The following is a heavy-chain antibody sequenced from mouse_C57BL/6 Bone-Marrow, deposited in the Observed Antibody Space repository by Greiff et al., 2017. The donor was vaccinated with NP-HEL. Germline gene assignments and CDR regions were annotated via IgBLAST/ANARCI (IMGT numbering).Heavy chain of an antibody. CDR2: INPYNGGT. J-gene: IGHJ2*01. Sequence: VQLQQSGPVLVKPGASVKMSCKASGYTFTDYYMNWVKQSHGKSLEWIGVINPYNGGTSYNQKFKGKATLTVDKSSSTAYMELNSLTSEDSAVYYCAREDYYYGFDYWGQGTTLTVSS. CDR1: GYTFTDYY. CDR3: AREDYYYGFDY. D-gene: IGHD1-1*01. V-gene: IGHV1-19*01.